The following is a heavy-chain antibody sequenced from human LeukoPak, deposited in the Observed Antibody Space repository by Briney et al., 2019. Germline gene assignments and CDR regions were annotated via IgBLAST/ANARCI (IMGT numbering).Heavy chain of an antibody. V-gene: IGHV1-69*13. D-gene: IGHD5-18*01. CDR2: IIPIFGTA. CDR3: AREDTAMVTFDY. CDR1: GGTFSSYA. Sequence: SVKVSCKASGGTFSSYAISWVRQAPGQGLEWMDGIIPIFGTANYAQKFQGRVTITADESTSTAYMELSSLRSEDTAVYYCAREDTAMVTFDYWGQGTLVTVSS. J-gene: IGHJ4*02.